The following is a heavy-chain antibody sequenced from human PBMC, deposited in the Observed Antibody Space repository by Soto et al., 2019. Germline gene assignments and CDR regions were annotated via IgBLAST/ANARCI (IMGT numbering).Heavy chain of an antibody. V-gene: IGHV1-3*01. D-gene: IGHD6-19*01. CDR3: ARYGYSSGWYHWYFDL. CDR1: GYTFSNYG. CDR2: INAGNGNT. J-gene: IGHJ2*01. Sequence: GASVKVSCKASGYTFSNYGIHWLRQAPGQRLEWMGWINAGNGNTKYSQKFQDRVTMTRDTSATTAYMELSSLRSEDTSVYYCARYGYSSGWYHWYFDLWGRGTLVTVSS.